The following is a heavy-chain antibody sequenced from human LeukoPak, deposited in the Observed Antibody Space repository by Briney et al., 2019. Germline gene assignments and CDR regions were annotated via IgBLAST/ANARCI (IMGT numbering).Heavy chain of an antibody. CDR1: GGSISSGGYY. CDR2: INHSGST. V-gene: IGHV4-61*08. D-gene: IGHD5-18*01. CDR3: ARSTGYSYGAVGY. J-gene: IGHJ4*02. Sequence: PSETLSLTCTVSGGSISSGGYYWSWIRQPPGKGLEWIGQINHSGSTNYNPFLKSRVTISVDTSKNQFSLKLSSVTAADTAVYYCARSTGYSYGAVGYWGQGTLVTVSS.